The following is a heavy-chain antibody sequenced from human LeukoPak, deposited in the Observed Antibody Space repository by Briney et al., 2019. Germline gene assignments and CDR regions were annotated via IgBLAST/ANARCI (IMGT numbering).Heavy chain of an antibody. CDR1: GGSISSYY. V-gene: IGHV4-59*01. J-gene: IGHJ6*03. CDR2: IYYSGST. D-gene: IGHD3-16*02. Sequence: PSETLSLTCTVSGGSISSYYWSWIRQPPGEGLEWIGYIYYSGSTNYNPSLKSRVTISVDTSKNQFSLKLSSVTAADTAVYYCARVRLGELSFLYYYYYYMDVWGKGTTVTVSS. CDR3: ARVRLGELSFLYYYYYYMDV.